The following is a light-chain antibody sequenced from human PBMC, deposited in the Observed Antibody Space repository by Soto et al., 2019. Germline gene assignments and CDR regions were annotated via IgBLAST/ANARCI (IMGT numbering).Light chain of an antibody. CDR3: QQQNSYSIT. CDR1: QGISNY. V-gene: IGKV1-9*01. Sequence: DIQLTESPSFLSASVGHRVTITCRASQGISNYLAWYQQKPGKAPKLLIYAASTLQSGVPSRFSGSGSGTEFSLTISSLQTEDCATYYCQQQNSYSITFGQGTRLEIK. J-gene: IGKJ5*01. CDR2: AAS.